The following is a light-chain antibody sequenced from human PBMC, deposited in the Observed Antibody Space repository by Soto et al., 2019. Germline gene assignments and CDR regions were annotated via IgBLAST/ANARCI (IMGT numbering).Light chain of an antibody. J-gene: IGLJ1*01. CDR3: GAWDSSLNGYV. CDR1: RSNIGTNP. V-gene: IGLV1-44*01. Sequence: QSVLTQPPSASGTPGQLLTISCYGDRSNIGTNPVAWYQQLPGTAPKLLINSDKHRPSGVPDRFSASRSGASASLAFSGLQSEDEADYFCGAWDSSLNGYVFGTGTKVTVL. CDR2: SDK.